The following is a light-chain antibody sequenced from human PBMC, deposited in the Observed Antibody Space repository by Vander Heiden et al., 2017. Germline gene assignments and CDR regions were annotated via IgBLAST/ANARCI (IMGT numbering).Light chain of an antibody. CDR3: QSYDSSLSGSVV. CDR1: SSNIGAGYD. J-gene: IGLJ2*01. V-gene: IGLV1-40*01. CDR2: GNS. Sequence: QSVLTQPPSVSGAPGQRVTISCTGSSSNIGAGYDVHWYQQLPATAPKLLLYGNSNRPSGVPDRFSGSKSGTSASLAITGLQAEEEADYYCQSYDSSLSGSVVFGGGTKLTVL.